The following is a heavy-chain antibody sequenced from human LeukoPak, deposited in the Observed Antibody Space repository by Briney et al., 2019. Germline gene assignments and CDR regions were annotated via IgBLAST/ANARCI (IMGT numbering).Heavy chain of an antibody. CDR1: GFTFGDYA. J-gene: IGHJ4*02. D-gene: IGHD3-22*01. CDR3: TREAVTYYYDSSGYHRGRYFDY. Sequence: GGXXRLSCTVSGFTFGDYAMSWFRQAPGKGLEWVGFIRSKAYGGTTEYAASVKGRFTISRDDSKSIAYLQMNSLKTEDTAVYYCTREAVTYYYDSSGYHRGRYFDYWGQGTLVTVSS. CDR2: IRSKAYGGTT. V-gene: IGHV3-49*03.